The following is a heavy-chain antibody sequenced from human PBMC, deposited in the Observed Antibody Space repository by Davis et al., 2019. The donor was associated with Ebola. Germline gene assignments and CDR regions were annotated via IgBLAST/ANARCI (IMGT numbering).Heavy chain of an antibody. V-gene: IGHV4-59*08. Sequence: SETLSLTCTVSGGSINYHYWSWIRQPPGKGLEWIGYIYYTGSTKYNPSLKSRVTISVDTSKNQFSLKLSSVTAADTAVYYCARHPTFYYYDSSGYYTYNWFDPWGQGTLVTVSS. D-gene: IGHD3-22*01. CDR1: GGSINYHY. J-gene: IGHJ5*02. CDR2: IYYTGST. CDR3: ARHPTFYYYDSSGYYTYNWFDP.